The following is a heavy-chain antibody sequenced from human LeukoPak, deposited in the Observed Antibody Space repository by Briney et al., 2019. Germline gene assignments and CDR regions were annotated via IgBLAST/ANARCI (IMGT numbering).Heavy chain of an antibody. Sequence: SETLSLTCTVSGGAIRNYYWSWIRQPPGKGLEWIGYIYYSGNTNYNPSLKRRVTISVDTAKNQFSLTLSSVTAADTAVYYSARTYYDILTGLYYFDYWGQGSLVTVSS. D-gene: IGHD3-9*01. V-gene: IGHV4-59*13. CDR1: GGAIRNYY. J-gene: IGHJ4*02. CDR3: ARTYYDILTGLYYFDY. CDR2: IYYSGNT.